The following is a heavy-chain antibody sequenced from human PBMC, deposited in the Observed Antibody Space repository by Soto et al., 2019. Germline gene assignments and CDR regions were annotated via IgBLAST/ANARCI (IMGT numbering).Heavy chain of an antibody. J-gene: IGHJ4*02. Sequence: EVQLLESGGGLVQPGGSLRLSCAASGFTFSSYAMSWVRQAPGKGLEWVSAISGSGGRTYYADSVKGRFTISRDNSKNTLYLQMNSLRAEDTAVYYCAKDWEDIVVVVAAPFDYWGQGTLVTVSS. CDR2: ISGSGGRT. CDR1: GFTFSSYA. CDR3: AKDWEDIVVVVAAPFDY. V-gene: IGHV3-23*01. D-gene: IGHD2-15*01.